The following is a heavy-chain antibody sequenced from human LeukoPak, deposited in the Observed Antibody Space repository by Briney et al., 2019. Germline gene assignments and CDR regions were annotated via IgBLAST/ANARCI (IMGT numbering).Heavy chain of an antibody. CDR1: GGSISSYY. CDR2: IYYSGST. J-gene: IGHJ4*02. D-gene: IGHD4-17*01. Sequence: SSETLSLTCTVSGGSISSYYWSWIRQPPGKGLEWIGYIYYSGSTNYNPSLKSRVTISVDTSKNQFSLKLSSVTAADTAVYYCARVYYGDYSEYYFDYWGQGTLVTVS. V-gene: IGHV4-59*08. CDR3: ARVYYGDYSEYYFDY.